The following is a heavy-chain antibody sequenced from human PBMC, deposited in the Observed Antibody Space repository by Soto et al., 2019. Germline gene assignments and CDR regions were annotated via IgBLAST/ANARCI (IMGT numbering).Heavy chain of an antibody. Sequence: EVQLVEYGGGLVQPGGSLRVSCAASGFTFGSYWMNWVRQAPGKGLVWVSRIDSDGSSTTYADSVKGRFTTSRDNAKNTLYLQMSSLRVEDTAVYYCARVRPYGMDVWGQGTTVTVSS. J-gene: IGHJ6*02. CDR2: IDSDGSST. V-gene: IGHV3-74*01. CDR3: ARVRPYGMDV. CDR1: GFTFGSYW.